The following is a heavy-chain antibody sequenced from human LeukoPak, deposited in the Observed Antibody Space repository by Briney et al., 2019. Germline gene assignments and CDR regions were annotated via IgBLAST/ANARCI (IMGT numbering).Heavy chain of an antibody. CDR3: ATASTELPGY. J-gene: IGHJ4*02. Sequence: ASVKVSCKVSGYTLTELSMHWLRQAPGKGLEWMGGFDPEDGETIYAQKFQGRVTMTEDTSTDTAYMELSSLGSEDTAVYYCATASTELPGYWGQGTLVTVSS. D-gene: IGHD1-26*01. CDR1: GYTLTELS. V-gene: IGHV1-24*01. CDR2: FDPEDGET.